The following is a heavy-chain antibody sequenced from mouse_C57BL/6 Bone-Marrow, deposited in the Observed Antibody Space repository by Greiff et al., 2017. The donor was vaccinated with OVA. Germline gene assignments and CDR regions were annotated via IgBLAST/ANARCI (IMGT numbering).Heavy chain of an antibody. CDR3: AGDLYGVFWFAY. Sequence: QVQLQQSGPGLVKPSQSLFLTCSITGFPITSGYYWIWIRQSPGKPLEWMGYITHSGETFYNPSLQSPISITRETSKNQFFLQLNSVTTEDTAMYYCAGDLYGVFWFAYWGQGTLVTVSA. CDR2: ITHSGET. CDR1: GFPITSGYY. V-gene: IGHV12-3*01. D-gene: IGHD1-1*02. J-gene: IGHJ3*01.